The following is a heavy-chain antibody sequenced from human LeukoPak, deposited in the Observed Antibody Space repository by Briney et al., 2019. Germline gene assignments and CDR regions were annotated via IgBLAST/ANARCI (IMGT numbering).Heavy chain of an antibody. Sequence: SETLSLTCTVSGGSISSYYWSWIRQPPGKGLEWIGYIYYSGSTNYNPSLKSRVTISVDTSKNQFSLKLSSVTAADTAVYYCARARGYSYGHEAYYFDYRGQGTLVTVSS. CDR1: GGSISSYY. V-gene: IGHV4-59*01. J-gene: IGHJ4*02. D-gene: IGHD5-18*01. CDR2: IYYSGST. CDR3: ARARGYSYGHEAYYFDY.